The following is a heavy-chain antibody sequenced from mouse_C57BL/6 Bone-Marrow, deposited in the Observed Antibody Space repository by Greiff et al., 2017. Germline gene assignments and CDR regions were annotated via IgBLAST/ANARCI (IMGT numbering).Heavy chain of an antibody. CDR1: GYTFTSYW. CDR3: ARNSYFDY. J-gene: IGHJ2*01. V-gene: IGHV1-61*01. Sequence: VQLKQPGAELVRPGSSVKLSCKASGYTFTSYWMDWVKQRPGQGLEWIGNIYPSDSETHYNQKFKDKATLTVDKSASTAYMQLSSLTSEDSAVYYCARNSYFDYWGQGTTLTVSS. CDR2: IYPSDSET.